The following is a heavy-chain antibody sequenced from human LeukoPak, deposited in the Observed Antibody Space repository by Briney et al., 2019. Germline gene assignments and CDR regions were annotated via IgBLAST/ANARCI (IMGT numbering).Heavy chain of an antibody. CDR2: INPNSGGT. V-gene: IGHV1-2*02. D-gene: IGHD3-10*01. Sequence: ASVKVSCKASGYTFTGYYMHWVRQAPGQGLEGMGWINPNSGGTNYAQKFQGRVTMTRDTSISTAYMELSRLRSDDTAVYYCARDTYGSGTSDFDYWGQGTLVTVSS. CDR3: ARDTYGSGTSDFDY. CDR1: GYTFTGYY. J-gene: IGHJ4*02.